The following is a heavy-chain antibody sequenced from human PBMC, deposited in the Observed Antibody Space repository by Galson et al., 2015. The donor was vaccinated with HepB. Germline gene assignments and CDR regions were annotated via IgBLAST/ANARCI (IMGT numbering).Heavy chain of an antibody. J-gene: IGHJ3*02. CDR3: ARHAMEANWDWEGAFDI. CDR1: GFSITSYW. Sequence: QSGAEVKKPGESLRISCKGSGFSITSYWITWVRQMPGKGLEWMGRIDPSDSYTKYSPSFQGHVTISADKSISTAYLQWSSLKASDTAMYYCARHAMEANWDWEGAFDIWGQGTMVTVSS. V-gene: IGHV5-10-1*01. CDR2: IDPSDSYT. D-gene: IGHD7-27*01.